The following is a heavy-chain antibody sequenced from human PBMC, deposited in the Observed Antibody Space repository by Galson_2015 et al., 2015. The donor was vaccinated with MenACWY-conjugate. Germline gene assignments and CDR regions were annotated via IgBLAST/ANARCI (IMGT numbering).Heavy chain of an antibody. J-gene: IGHJ4*02. D-gene: IGHD3-10*01. CDR2: IYPGDSDT. CDR1: GYSFTSYW. CDR3: ARLWFGELGLRYFDY. V-gene: IGHV5-51*01. Sequence: QSGAEVKKPGESLKISCKGSGYSFTSYWIGWVRQMPGKGLEWMGIIYPGDSDTRYSPSFQGQVTISADKSISTTYLQWSSLKASDTAMYYCARLWFGELGLRYFDYWGQGTLVTVSS.